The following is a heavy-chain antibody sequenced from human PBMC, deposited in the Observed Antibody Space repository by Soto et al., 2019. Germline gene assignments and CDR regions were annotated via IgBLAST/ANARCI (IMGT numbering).Heavy chain of an antibody. CDR3: AHIFRGSGSHTGDRFDS. CDR2: VFWDDDK. Sequence: QITLKESGPTLVKPTQTLTLTCSFSGFSLSSNGGGVGWIRQPPGKALEFLALVFWDDDKRYSPSLRSRVTITQDTSKNQVVLTMTNIDPVDTARYYCAHIFRGSGSHTGDRFDSWGQGTLVIVSS. D-gene: IGHD3-10*01. CDR1: GFSLSSNGGG. V-gene: IGHV2-5*02. J-gene: IGHJ5*01.